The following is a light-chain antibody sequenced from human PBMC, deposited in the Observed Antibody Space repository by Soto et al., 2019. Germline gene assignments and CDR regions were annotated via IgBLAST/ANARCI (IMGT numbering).Light chain of an antibody. CDR3: QQSYSTRPLT. J-gene: IGKJ4*01. Sequence: DIQMTQSPSSLSASVGDRVTITCRASQSISSYLNWYQQKPRKAPKLLIYAASSLQSGFPSRFSGSVSGTNFTRPISSLQPEDFATYYCQQSYSTRPLTFGGGTKVEIK. CDR1: QSISSY. V-gene: IGKV1-39*01. CDR2: AAS.